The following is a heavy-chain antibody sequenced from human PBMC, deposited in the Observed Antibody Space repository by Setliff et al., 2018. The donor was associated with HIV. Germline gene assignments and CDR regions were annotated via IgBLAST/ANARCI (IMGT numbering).Heavy chain of an antibody. V-gene: IGHV1-18*01. CDR2: ISAYNGNT. CDR3: ARRARESTALHSDWNDVLFFDY. CDR1: GYTSTSYG. J-gene: IGHJ4*02. D-gene: IGHD1-1*01. Sequence: ASVKVSCKASGYTSTSYGISWVRQASGQGLEWMGRISAYNGNTNYAQKLQGRVTMTTDTSTSTAYMELRSLRSDYTAVYYCARRARESTALHSDWNDVLFFDYWGQGTLVTVSS.